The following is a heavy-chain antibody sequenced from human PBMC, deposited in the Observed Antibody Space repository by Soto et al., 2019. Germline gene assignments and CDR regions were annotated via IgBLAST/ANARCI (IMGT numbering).Heavy chain of an antibody. CDR2: IYYSGTT. CDR1: GGSLSGGRYY. D-gene: IGHD3-9*01. V-gene: IGHV4-39*01. J-gene: IGHJ4*02. CDR3: ARQRDYDVLTAYLYHFDY. Sequence: SETLSLTCTVSGGSLSGGRYYWAWIRQPPGKGLEWIGSIYYSGTTYYTPSLKSRVTMSVDTSTNQFSLKLISVTAADTALYFCARQRDYDVLTAYLYHFDYWGQGTMVTVSS.